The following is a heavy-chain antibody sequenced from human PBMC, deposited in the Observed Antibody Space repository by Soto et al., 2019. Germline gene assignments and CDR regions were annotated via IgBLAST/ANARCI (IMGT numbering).Heavy chain of an antibody. CDR3: ARGMVRGTYGMDV. Sequence: GASVKVSCKASGYTFTGYYMHWVRQAPGQGLEWMGWINPNSGGTNYAQKVQGRVTMTRATSISTAYMELSRLRSDDTAVYYCARGMVRGTYGMDVWGQGTTVTVSS. D-gene: IGHD3-10*01. J-gene: IGHJ6*02. CDR1: GYTFTGYY. CDR2: INPNSGGT. V-gene: IGHV1-2*02.